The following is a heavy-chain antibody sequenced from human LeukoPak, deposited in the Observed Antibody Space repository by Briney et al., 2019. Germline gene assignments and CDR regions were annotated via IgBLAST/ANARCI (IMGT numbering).Heavy chain of an antibody. CDR2: IYYSGST. CDR3: ARDSTGCSSTSCYSYGMDV. V-gene: IGHV4-31*03. Sequence: SETLSLTCTVSGGSISSGGYYWSWIRQHPGKGLEWIGYIYYSGSTYYNPSLKSRVTISVDTSKNQFSLKLSSVTAADTAVYYCARDSTGCSSTSCYSYGMDVWGQGTTVTVSS. J-gene: IGHJ6*02. D-gene: IGHD2-2*01. CDR1: GGSISSGGYY.